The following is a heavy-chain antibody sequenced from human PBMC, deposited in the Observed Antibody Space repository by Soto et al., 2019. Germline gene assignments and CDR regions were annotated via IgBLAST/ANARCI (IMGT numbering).Heavy chain of an antibody. J-gene: IGHJ4*02. V-gene: IGHV2-5*02. D-gene: IGHD1-7*01. Sequence: QITLKESGPTLMKPTQTLTLTCSFSGFSLATGGVGVGWIRQPPGKALECLALIYWDDDKRYNPSQRSRLTVTKDTYKNQVVLTMTNMDPVDTATYFCAHRRTGVNTWNYGDFDYWGQGILVTVSS. CDR2: IYWDDDK. CDR1: GFSLATGGVG. CDR3: AHRRTGVNTWNYGDFDY.